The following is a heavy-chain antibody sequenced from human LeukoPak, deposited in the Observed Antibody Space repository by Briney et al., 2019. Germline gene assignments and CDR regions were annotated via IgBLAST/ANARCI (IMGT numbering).Heavy chain of an antibody. J-gene: IGHJ5*02. Sequence: GGSLRLSCAASGLTFSNYGMHWVRQAPGKGLEWVAFIRFDGSSKYYADSVKGRFTISRDNSKNTLYLQMNSLRAEDTAVYYCARAPIVATIGSGLGWFDPWGQGTLVTVSS. D-gene: IGHD5-12*01. CDR2: IRFDGSSK. CDR1: GLTFSNYG. CDR3: ARAPIVATIGSGLGWFDP. V-gene: IGHV3-30*02.